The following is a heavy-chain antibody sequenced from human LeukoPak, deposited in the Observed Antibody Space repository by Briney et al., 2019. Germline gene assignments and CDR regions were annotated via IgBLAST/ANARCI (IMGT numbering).Heavy chain of an antibody. D-gene: IGHD3-3*01. Sequence: ASVKVSCKASGYTFTSYYMHWVRQAPGQGLEWMGIINPSGGSTTYAQKFQGRVTMTRDTSTSTVYMELSSLRSEDTAVYYCARNTIFGVRRVYYYYGMDVWGQGTTVTVSS. CDR2: INPSGGST. J-gene: IGHJ6*02. CDR3: ARNTIFGVRRVYYYYGMDV. CDR1: GYTFTSYY. V-gene: IGHV1-46*01.